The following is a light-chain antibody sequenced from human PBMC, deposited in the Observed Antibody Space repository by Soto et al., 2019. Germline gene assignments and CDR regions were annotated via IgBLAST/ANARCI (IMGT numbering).Light chain of an antibody. CDR1: QDISSY. CDR3: QQFYSYPLT. Sequence: IQVTHSPSSLSASVGDRFTITCRASQDISSYLAWYQQKPGKAPTLLIYAASTLQSGVPSRFSGSGFGTEFSLTISSLQSEDFATYYCQQFYSYPLTFGGGTKVDIK. CDR2: AAS. V-gene: IGKV1-9*01. J-gene: IGKJ4*01.